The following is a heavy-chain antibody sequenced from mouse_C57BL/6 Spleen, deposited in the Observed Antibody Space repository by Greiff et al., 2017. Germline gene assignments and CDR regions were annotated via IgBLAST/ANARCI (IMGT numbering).Heavy chain of an antibody. CDR2: IYPGSGNT. CDR3: ARSEILPHSFDY. J-gene: IGHJ2*01. CDR1: GYTFTDYY. D-gene: IGHD1-1*01. Sequence: VPLQQSGAELVRPGASVKLSCKASGYTFTDYYINWVKQRPGQGLEWIARIYPGSGNTYYNEKFKGKATLTAEKSSSTAYMQLSILTSEDSAVYFCARSEILPHSFDYWGQGTTLTVSS. V-gene: IGHV1-76*01.